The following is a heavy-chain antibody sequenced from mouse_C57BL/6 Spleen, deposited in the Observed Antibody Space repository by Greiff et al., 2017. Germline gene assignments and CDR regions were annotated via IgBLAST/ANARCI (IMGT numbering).Heavy chain of an antibody. CDR3: TIYGSSPYFDY. CDR1: GFNIKDYY. Sequence: VQLQQSGAELVRPGASVKLSCTASGFNIKDYYMHWVKQRPEQGLEWIGRIDPEDGDTEYAPKFQGKATMTADTSSNTAYLQLSSLTSEDTAVYYCTIYGSSPYFDYWGQGTTLTVSS. D-gene: IGHD1-1*01. V-gene: IGHV14-1*01. CDR2: IDPEDGDT. J-gene: IGHJ2*01.